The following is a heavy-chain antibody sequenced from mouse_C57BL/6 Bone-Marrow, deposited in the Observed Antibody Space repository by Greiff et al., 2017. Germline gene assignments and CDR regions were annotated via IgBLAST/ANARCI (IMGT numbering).Heavy chain of an antibody. CDR3: ARLLLRYYFDY. V-gene: IGHV1-42*01. CDR2: INPSTGGT. Sequence: EVQLVESGPELVKPGASVKISCKASGYSFTGYYMNWVKQSPEKSLEWIGEINPSTGGTTYNQKFKAKATLTVDKSSSTAYMQLKSLTSEDSAVYYCARLLLRYYFDYWGQGTTLTVSS. D-gene: IGHD1-1*01. J-gene: IGHJ2*01. CDR1: GYSFTGYY.